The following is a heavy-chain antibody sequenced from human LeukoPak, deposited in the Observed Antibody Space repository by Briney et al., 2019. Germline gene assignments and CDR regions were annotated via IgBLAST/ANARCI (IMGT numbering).Heavy chain of an antibody. CDR3: AKGEATDIYYYYYGMDV. Sequence: GGSLRLSCAASGFTFSSYAMSWVRQAPGKGLEWVSAISGSGGSTYYADSVKGRFTISRDNSKNTLYLQMNSLRAEDTAVYYCAKGEATDIYYYYYGMDVWGQGTTVTVSS. V-gene: IGHV3-23*01. CDR1: GFTFSSYA. CDR2: ISGSGGST. J-gene: IGHJ6*02. D-gene: IGHD1-26*01.